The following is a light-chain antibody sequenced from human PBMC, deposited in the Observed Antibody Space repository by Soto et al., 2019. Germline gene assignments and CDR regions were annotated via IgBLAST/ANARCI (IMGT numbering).Light chain of an antibody. CDR2: EVV. V-gene: IGLV2-8*01. Sequence: QSALTQPPSASGSPGRSVTISCTGTKNDVGFYDFVSWYQHHPGKAPRLIIYEVVQRPSGVPDRFSGSKSGNTASLTVSGLQAADEADYFCKSYAGSNTYVFGRGTRSPS. CDR1: KNDVGFYDF. CDR3: KSYAGSNTYV. J-gene: IGLJ1*01.